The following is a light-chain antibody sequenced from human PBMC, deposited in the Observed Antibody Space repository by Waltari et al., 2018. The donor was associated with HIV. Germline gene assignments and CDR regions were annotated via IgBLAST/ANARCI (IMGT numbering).Light chain of an antibody. CDR3: QHYKSSFRT. CDR1: ESISTF. CDR2: GAS. V-gene: IGKV1-5*03. Sequence: DIQLTQSPSTLSVSVGDRVTITCRASESISTFLVWYQQKPGKAPSLLIFGASSLQNGVPSRFIGGGSGTDFTLTISSLQPDDFATYYCQHYKSSFRTFGQGTRVEMK. J-gene: IGKJ1*01.